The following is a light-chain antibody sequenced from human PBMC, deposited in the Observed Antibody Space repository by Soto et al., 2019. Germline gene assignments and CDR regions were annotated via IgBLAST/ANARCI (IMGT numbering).Light chain of an antibody. J-gene: IGKJ5*01. CDR1: QSVSSSY. V-gene: IGKV3-20*01. CDR2: GAS. CDR3: QQYGTSPPIT. Sequence: EIVLAQSPGTLSLSPGERATLSCRASQSVSSSYLAWYQQKPGQAPRLLIYGASNRATGTPDRFSGSGSGTDFTLTISRLEPEDFAVYYCQQYGTSPPITFGQGTRLEIK.